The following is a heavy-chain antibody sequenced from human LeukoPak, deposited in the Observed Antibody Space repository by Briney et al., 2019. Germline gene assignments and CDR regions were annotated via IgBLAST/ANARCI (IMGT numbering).Heavy chain of an antibody. J-gene: IGHJ4*02. V-gene: IGHV3-23*01. CDR1: GFTFSSYA. CDR3: ARDGYGGNYFDY. Sequence: GGSLRLSCAASGFTFSSYAMSWVRQAPGKGLEWVSAISGSGGSTYYADSVKGRFTISRDNAKNSLYLQMNSLRAEDTAVYYCARDGYGGNYFDYWGQGTLVTVSS. D-gene: IGHD4-17*01. CDR2: ISGSGGST.